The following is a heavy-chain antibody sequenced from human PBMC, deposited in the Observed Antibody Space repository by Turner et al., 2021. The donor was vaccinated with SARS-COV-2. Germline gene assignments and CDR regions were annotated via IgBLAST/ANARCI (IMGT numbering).Heavy chain of an antibody. CDR1: GGSISSYY. J-gene: IGHJ5*02. CDR3: ARELTNNWFDP. Sequence: QVLLQASGPGLVKPSETLSLTCTGSGGSISSYYWAWIRQPPGKRLEWIGYIYYRGSTNYNPSLKIRVTISVDTSKNQFSLKLTSVTAADTAVYFCARELTNNWFDPWGQGTLVTVSS. D-gene: IGHD3-10*01. CDR2: IYYRGST. V-gene: IGHV4-59*01.